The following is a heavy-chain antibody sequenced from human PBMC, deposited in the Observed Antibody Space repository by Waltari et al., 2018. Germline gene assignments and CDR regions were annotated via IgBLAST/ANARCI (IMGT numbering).Heavy chain of an antibody. CDR2: MYHSDTT. V-gene: IGHV4-38-2*02. CDR1: EYSIPNNYY. CDR3: ARPLGPGVFTSFDI. D-gene: IGHD2-8*01. Sequence: QVQLQESGPGLVKPSETLSLTCTVSEYSIPNNYYWGWIRQPPGKGLEWIGTMYHSDTTSYNPSLKSRVTISVDTSKRQFSLRLNSVTAADTAVYYCARPLGPGVFTSFDIWSQGTKVTVSS. J-gene: IGHJ3*02.